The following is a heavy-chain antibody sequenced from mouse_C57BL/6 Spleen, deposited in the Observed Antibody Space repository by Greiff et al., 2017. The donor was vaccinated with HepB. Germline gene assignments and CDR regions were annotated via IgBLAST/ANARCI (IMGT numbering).Heavy chain of an antibody. J-gene: IGHJ2*01. CDR3: AAITTVAFDY. CDR2: IDPSDSYT. V-gene: IGHV1-69*01. D-gene: IGHD1-1*01. CDR1: GYTFTSYW. Sequence: QVQLQQPGAELVMPGASVKLSCKASGYTFTSYWMHWVKQRPGQGLEWIGEIDPSDSYTNYNQKFKGKSTLTVDKSSSTAYMQLRSLTSEDSAVYYCAAITTVAFDYWGQGTTLTVSS.